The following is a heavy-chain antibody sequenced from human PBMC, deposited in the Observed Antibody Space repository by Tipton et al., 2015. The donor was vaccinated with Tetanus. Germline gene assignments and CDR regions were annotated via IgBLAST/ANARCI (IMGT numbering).Heavy chain of an antibody. Sequence: TLSLTCTVSGGSISSSSYYWGWIRQPPGKGLEWIGSIYYSGSAYYTPSLKSRVTISVDTSKNLFSLKLSSVTAADTAVYYCARRTNYDSSGYYYVLWYFDLWGRGTLVTVSS. V-gene: IGHV4-39*01. J-gene: IGHJ2*01. CDR3: ARRTNYDSSGYYYVLWYFDL. CDR1: GGSISSSSYY. D-gene: IGHD3-22*01. CDR2: IYYSGSA.